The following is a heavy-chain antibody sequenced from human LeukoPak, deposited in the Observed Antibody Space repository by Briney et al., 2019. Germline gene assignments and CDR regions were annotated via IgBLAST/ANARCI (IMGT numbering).Heavy chain of an antibody. CDR3: ARGKRITIFVYAYYMDV. CDR2: IIPILGIA. V-gene: IGHV1-69*02. Sequence: SSVKVSCKASGGTFSSYTISWVRQAPGQGLEWMGRIIPILGIANYAQKFQGRVTITADKSTSTAYMELSSLRSEDTAVYYCARGKRITIFVYAYYMDVWGKGTTVTVSS. CDR1: GGTFSSYT. D-gene: IGHD3-3*01. J-gene: IGHJ6*03.